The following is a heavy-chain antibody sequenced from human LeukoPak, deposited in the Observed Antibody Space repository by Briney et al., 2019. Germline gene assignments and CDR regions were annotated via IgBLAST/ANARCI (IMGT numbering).Heavy chain of an antibody. J-gene: IGHJ4*02. Sequence: SETLSLTCAVYGGSFSGYYWSWIRQPPGKGLEWIGEINHSGSTNYNPSLKSRVTISVDRSKNQFSLKLSSVTAADTAVYYCARGGPGPLDYWGQGTLVTVSS. CDR2: INHSGST. CDR1: GGSFSGYY. V-gene: IGHV4-34*01. CDR3: ARGGPGPLDY.